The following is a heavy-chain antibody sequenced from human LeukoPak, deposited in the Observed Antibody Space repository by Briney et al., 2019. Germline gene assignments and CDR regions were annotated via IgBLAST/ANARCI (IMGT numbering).Heavy chain of an antibody. V-gene: IGHV4-4*07. CDR3: ARAGHGSGSSVDY. D-gene: IGHD3-10*01. CDR1: GGSISPYY. CDR2: IYNSGNS. J-gene: IGHJ4*02. Sequence: SETLSLTCTVSGGSISPYYWSWIRQPAGKGLEWIGRIYNSGNSNYNPSLKSRVTMSVDTSKNQFSLKLASVTAADTAVYYCARAGHGSGSSVDYWGQGTLVTVSS.